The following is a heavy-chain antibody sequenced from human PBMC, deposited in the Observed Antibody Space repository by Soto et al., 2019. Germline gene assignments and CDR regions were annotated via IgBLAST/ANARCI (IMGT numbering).Heavy chain of an antibody. D-gene: IGHD6-19*01. CDR1: GFTFSSYA. Sequence: GGSLRLSCAASGFTFSSYAMSWVRQAPGKGLEWVSATSGSGGSTYYADSVKGRFTISRDNSKNTLYLQMNSLRAEDTAVYYWAKDMAPGYSSGCIDYWGQGTLVTVSS. CDR3: AKDMAPGYSSGCIDY. V-gene: IGHV3-23*01. J-gene: IGHJ4*02. CDR2: TSGSGGST.